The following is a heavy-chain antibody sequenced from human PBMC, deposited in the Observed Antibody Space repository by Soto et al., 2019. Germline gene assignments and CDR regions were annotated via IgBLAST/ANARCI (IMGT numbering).Heavy chain of an antibody. Sequence: GTPSETLSLTCTVSGDSITSSVYYWDWIRQPPGKGLEWIGSIYYNGDTYYTPSLKSRVTISIHTSKIQFSLRLTSVTAADTALYYCARMVGGSGLDDWGQGAMVTVSS. CDR1: GDSITSSVYY. J-gene: IGHJ4*02. CDR3: ARMVGGSGLDD. V-gene: IGHV4-39*01. CDR2: IYYNGDT. D-gene: IGHD2-15*01.